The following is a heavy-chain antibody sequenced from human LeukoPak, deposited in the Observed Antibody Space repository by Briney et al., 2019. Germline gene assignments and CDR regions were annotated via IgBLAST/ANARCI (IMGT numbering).Heavy chain of an antibody. CDR2: IKQDGSEK. J-gene: IGHJ2*01. CDR3: ARDWYSSARDLGWYFDL. Sequence: GGSLRLSCAASGFTFSSYWMSWVRQAPGKGLEWVANIKQDGSEKYYVDSVKGRFTISRDNAKNSLYLQMNSLRAEDTAVYYCARDWYSSARDLGWYFDLWGRGTLVTVSS. V-gene: IGHV3-7*01. CDR1: GFTFSSYW. D-gene: IGHD6-19*01.